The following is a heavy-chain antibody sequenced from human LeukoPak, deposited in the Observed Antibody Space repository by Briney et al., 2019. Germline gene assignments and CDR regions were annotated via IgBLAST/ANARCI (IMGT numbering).Heavy chain of an antibody. CDR3: AIRGYYYDSSGYYPLYY. Sequence: ASVKVSCKASGYTFSSYGISWVRQAPGQGLEWMGWISGYDGNTNYPQKFHGRVTITADESTSTAYMELSSLRSEDTAVYYCAIRGYYYDSSGYYPLYYWGQGTLVTVSS. D-gene: IGHD3-22*01. CDR1: GYTFSSYG. J-gene: IGHJ4*02. CDR2: ISGYDGNT. V-gene: IGHV1-18*01.